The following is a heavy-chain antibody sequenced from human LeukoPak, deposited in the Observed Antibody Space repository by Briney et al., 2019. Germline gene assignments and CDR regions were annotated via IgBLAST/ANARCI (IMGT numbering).Heavy chain of an antibody. V-gene: IGHV3-7*04. D-gene: IGHD3-10*01. CDR2: IKQDGSEK. Sequence: PGGSLRLSCAASGFTFSSYWMSWVRQAPGKGLEWVANIKQDGSEKYYVDSVKGRSTISRDNAKNSLYLQMNSLRAEDTAVYYCARDRHYYGSGSYYNLGYWGQGTLVTVSS. J-gene: IGHJ4*02. CDR3: ARDRHYYGSGSYYNLGY. CDR1: GFTFSSYW.